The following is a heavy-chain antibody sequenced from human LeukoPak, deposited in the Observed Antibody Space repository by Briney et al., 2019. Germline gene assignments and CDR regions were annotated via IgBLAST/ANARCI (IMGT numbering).Heavy chain of an antibody. CDR3: ARSGQQLVPIEWYFDL. CDR2: IYHSGST. V-gene: IGHV4-30-2*02. Sequence: SETLSLTCTVSGGSISSGGYYWSWIRQPPGKGLEWIGYIYHSGSTYYNPSLKSRVTISVDTSKNQFSLKLSSVTAADTAVYYCARSGQQLVPIEWYFDLWGRGTLVTVSS. D-gene: IGHD6-13*01. J-gene: IGHJ2*01. CDR1: GGSISSGGYY.